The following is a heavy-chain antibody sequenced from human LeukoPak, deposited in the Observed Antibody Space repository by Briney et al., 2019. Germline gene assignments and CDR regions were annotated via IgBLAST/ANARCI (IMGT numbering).Heavy chain of an antibody. CDR3: ARDSYNILTGLPFDAFDI. CDR1: DDSITIYY. CDR2: IDHTGST. J-gene: IGHJ3*02. Sequence: SETLSLTCTVSDDSITIYYWTWIRQPPGKGLEWIGYIDHTGSTNYNPSLNSRVTISRDTSKNHFSLELSSVTAADTAVYFCARDSYNILTGLPFDAFDIWGQGTVVTVSS. D-gene: IGHD3-9*01. V-gene: IGHV4-59*01.